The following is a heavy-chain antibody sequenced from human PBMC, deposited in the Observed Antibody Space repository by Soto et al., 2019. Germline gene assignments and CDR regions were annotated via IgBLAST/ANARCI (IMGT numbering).Heavy chain of an antibody. Sequence: SETLSLTCAFYGGSFSGYYWSWIRKPPGKGLEWIGEINPSGSTNYNPSLKSRVTISVDTSKNQFALKLSSVAAADTAVYYCARRHYYYSSGYYCTNNYFDYWGQGTLVTVSS. D-gene: IGHD3-22*01. CDR1: GGSFSGYY. J-gene: IGHJ4*02. V-gene: IGHV4-34*01. CDR3: ARRHYYYSSGYYCTNNYFDY. CDR2: INPSGST.